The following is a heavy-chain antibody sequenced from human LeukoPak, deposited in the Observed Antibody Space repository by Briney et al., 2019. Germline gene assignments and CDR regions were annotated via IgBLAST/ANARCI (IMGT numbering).Heavy chain of an antibody. CDR2: ISYDGSNK. CDR1: GFTFSSYA. CDR3: AMGPVAGLFDY. V-gene: IGHV3-30-3*01. Sequence: GRSLRLSCAASGFTFSSYAMHWVRQAPGKGLEWVAVISYDGSNKYYADSVKGRSTISRDNSKNTLYLQMNSLRAEDTAVYYCAMGPVAGLFDYWGQGTLVTVSS. J-gene: IGHJ4*02. D-gene: IGHD6-19*01.